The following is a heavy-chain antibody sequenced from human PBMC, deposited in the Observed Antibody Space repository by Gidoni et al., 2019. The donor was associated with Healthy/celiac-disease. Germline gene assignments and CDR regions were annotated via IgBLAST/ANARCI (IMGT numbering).Heavy chain of an antibody. J-gene: IGHJ2*01. CDR2: ISDDGSNK. CDR1: GFTLSRYA. Sequence: QVQLVESGGGVVLPGRSLRLSCAASGFTLSRYAMHWVRQAPGKGLEWVAVISDDGSNKYYADSVKGRFTISRDNSKNTLYLQMNSLRAEDTAVYYCARDQGDYGDLYWYFDLWGRGTLVTVSS. D-gene: IGHD4-17*01. V-gene: IGHV3-30*01. CDR3: ARDQGDYGDLYWYFDL.